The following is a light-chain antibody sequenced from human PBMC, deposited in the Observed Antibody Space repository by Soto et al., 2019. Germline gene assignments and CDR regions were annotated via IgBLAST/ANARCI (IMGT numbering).Light chain of an antibody. V-gene: IGKV3-20*01. CDR3: QQYGSSSWT. Sequence: EIVLTQSPGTLSLSPGERATLSCRASQSVSSNFLAWYQHKPGRAPRLLIYGASSRATGIPDRFSGSGSGTDFTLSISRLEPEDFAVYYCQQYGSSSWTFGQGTKVDIK. CDR1: QSVSSNF. J-gene: IGKJ1*01. CDR2: GAS.